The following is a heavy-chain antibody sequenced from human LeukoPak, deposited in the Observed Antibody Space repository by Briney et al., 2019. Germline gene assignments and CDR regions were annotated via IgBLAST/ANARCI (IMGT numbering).Heavy chain of an antibody. V-gene: IGHV1-69*05. Sequence: SVKVSCKVSGYTLTELSMHWVRQAPGQGLEWMGGIIPIFGTANYAQKFQGRVTITTDESTSTAYMELSSLRSEDTAVYYCARVSNRVPAALDYWGQGTLVTVSS. CDR3: ARVSNRVPAALDY. D-gene: IGHD2-2*01. J-gene: IGHJ4*02. CDR1: GYTLTELS. CDR2: IIPIFGTA.